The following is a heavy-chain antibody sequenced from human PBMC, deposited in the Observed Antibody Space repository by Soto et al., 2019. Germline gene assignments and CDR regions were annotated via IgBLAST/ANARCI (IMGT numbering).Heavy chain of an antibody. V-gene: IGHV4-30-2*01. D-gene: IGHD4-17*01. CDR3: ARGGKTVTTFDY. CDR2: IYHSGGT. J-gene: IGHJ4*02. Sequence: QLQLQESGSGLVKPSQTLSLTCAVSGGSISSGGYSWSWIRQPPGKGLEWIGYIYHSGGTYYNPSLKRRVTISVNRSKNQFSQKLSSVTAADTAVYYCARGGKTVTTFDYWGQGTLVTVSS. CDR1: GGSISSGGYS.